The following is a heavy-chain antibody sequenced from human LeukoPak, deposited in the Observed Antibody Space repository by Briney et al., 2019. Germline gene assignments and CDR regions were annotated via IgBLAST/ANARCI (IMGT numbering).Heavy chain of an antibody. J-gene: IGHJ4*02. D-gene: IGHD4-17*01. CDR1: GFTFSSYA. Sequence: GGSLRLSCAASGFTFSSYAMSWVRQAPGKGLEWVSAISGSGGSTYYADSAKGRFTISRDSSKNTLYLQMNSLRAEDTAVYYCAKNYGDRYYFDYWGQGTLVTVSS. CDR2: ISGSGGST. V-gene: IGHV3-23*01. CDR3: AKNYGDRYYFDY.